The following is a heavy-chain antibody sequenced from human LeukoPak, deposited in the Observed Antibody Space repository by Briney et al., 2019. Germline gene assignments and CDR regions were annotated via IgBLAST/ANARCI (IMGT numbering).Heavy chain of an antibody. CDR3: AKVVVVVPAAMMDYLDY. CDR2: ISGSGGST. Sequence: PGGSLRLSCAASGFTFSSYAMSWVRQAPGKGLEWVSAISGSGGSTYYADSVKGRFTISRDNSKNTLYLQMNSLRAEDTAVYYCAKVVVVVPAAMMDYLDYWGQGTLVTVSS. J-gene: IGHJ4*02. V-gene: IGHV3-23*01. D-gene: IGHD2-2*01. CDR1: GFTFSSYA.